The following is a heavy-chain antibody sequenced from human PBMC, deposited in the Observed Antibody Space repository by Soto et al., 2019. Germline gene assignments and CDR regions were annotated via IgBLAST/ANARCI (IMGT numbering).Heavy chain of an antibody. CDR1: GFTFNTYG. CDR2: ISYDGSYK. CDR3: AKASTVAAADY. J-gene: IGHJ4*02. V-gene: IGHV3-30*18. D-gene: IGHD6-13*01. Sequence: QVQLVESGGGVVQPGRSLRLSCAASGFTFNTYGMHWVRQAPGKGLEWVSFISYDGSYKYSADSVKGRFTISRDNSKNSLYLQTNSLSAEDTAVYSCAKASTVAAADYWGQGTLVTVSS.